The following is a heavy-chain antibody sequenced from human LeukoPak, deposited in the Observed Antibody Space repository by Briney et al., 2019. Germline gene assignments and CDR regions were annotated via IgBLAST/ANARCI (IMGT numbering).Heavy chain of an antibody. Sequence: GGSLRLSGIVSGFTFSTYDMHWVRQAPGKGLEWVAVIWSDGSNKYYTDSVKGRFTISRDNPKNTLYLQMNSLRVEDTAVYHCARGLDLGYFQRWGQGTLVTVSS. D-gene: IGHD4-11*01. CDR3: ARGLDLGYFQR. V-gene: IGHV3-33*01. CDR2: IWSDGSNK. CDR1: GFTFSTYD. J-gene: IGHJ1*01.